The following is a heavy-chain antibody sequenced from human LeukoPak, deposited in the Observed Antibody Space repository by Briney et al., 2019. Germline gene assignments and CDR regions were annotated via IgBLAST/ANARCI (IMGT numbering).Heavy chain of an antibody. Sequence: GGALRLSCAASGFTFTNYWMTWVRQAPGKGPEGMANIRQDGSDTNNVDSVRGRFTIARDNTKNSLYLQMTSLRGEDTAVYYCASRAGKPGNTPWCFDYWGQGALVTVSS. CDR2: IRQDGSDT. CDR1: GFTFTNYW. J-gene: IGHJ4*02. CDR3: ASRAGKPGNTPWCFDY. D-gene: IGHD1-7*01. V-gene: IGHV3-7*01.